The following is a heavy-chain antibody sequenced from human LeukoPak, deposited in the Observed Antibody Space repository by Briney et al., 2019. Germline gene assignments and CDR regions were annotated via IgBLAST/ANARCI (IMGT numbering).Heavy chain of an antibody. Sequence: PSETLSLTCTVSGGSISSYYWSWIRQPAGKGLEWIGRIYSSGSTNYNPSLKSRVTISVDTSKNQFSLKMSSVTAADTAVYYCARNPPTIFGHFDLWGRGTLVTVSS. J-gene: IGHJ2*01. CDR3: ARNPPTIFGHFDL. CDR2: IYSSGST. V-gene: IGHV4-4*07. D-gene: IGHD3-9*01. CDR1: GGSISSYY.